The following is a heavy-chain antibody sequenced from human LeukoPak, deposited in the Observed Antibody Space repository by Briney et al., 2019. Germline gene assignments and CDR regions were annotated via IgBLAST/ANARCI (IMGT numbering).Heavy chain of an antibody. Sequence: PGGTLRLSCAVSGLTLRIYSLNWVRQAPGKGLEWVSYISSSSSTIYYADSVKGRFTISKDNYKNTLYLQMNSMRTEDTAVYYCAKTTIVGVTVDPFDIWGQGTMVSVSS. CDR3: AKTTIVGVTVDPFDI. D-gene: IGHD1-26*01. J-gene: IGHJ3*02. CDR1: GLTLRIYS. V-gene: IGHV3-48*01. CDR2: ISSSSSTI.